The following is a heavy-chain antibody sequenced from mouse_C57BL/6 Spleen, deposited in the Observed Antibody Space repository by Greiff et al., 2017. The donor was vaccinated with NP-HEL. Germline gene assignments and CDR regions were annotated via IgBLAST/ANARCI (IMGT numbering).Heavy chain of an antibody. CDR1: GYAFTNYL. D-gene: IGHD2-3*01. V-gene: IGHV1-54*01. J-gene: IGHJ3*01. CDR3: ARSGDGYYGLAY. Sequence: QVQLKQSGAELVRPGTSVKVSCKASGYAFTNYLIEWVKQRPGQGLEWIGVINPGSGGTNSNEKFKGKATLTADNSSSTAYMQLSSLASEDSAVYFCARSGDGYYGLAYWGQGTLVTVSA. CDR2: INPGSGGT.